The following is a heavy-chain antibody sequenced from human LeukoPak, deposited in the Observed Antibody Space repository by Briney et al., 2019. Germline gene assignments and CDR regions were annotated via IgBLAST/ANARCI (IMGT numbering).Heavy chain of an antibody. J-gene: IGHJ6*03. CDR3: ARATAYGDYDYYYYYMDV. V-gene: IGHV4-59*01. Sequence: KPSETLSLTCTVAGGSISSYYWSWIRQPPGKGLEWIGYIYYSGSTNYNPYLKSRVTISVDTSKNQFSLKLSSVTAADTAVYYCARATAYGDYDYYYYYMDVWGKGPTVTVSS. CDR2: IYYSGST. CDR1: GGSISSYY. D-gene: IGHD4-17*01.